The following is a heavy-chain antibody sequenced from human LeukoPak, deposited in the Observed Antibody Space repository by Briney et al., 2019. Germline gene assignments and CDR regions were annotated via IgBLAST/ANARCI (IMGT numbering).Heavy chain of an antibody. CDR1: GFTFSSYA. CDR3: SKDRGVFGVAYSLDY. CDR2: ISYDGSNK. J-gene: IGHJ4*02. V-gene: IGHV3-30-3*01. D-gene: IGHD3-3*01. Sequence: PGGSLRLSCAASGFTFSSYAMHWVRQAPGKGLEWVAVISYDGSNKYYADSVKGRFTISRDLSKNTLFLQINSLRPEDTAVYYCSKDRGVFGVAYSLDYWGQGTLVTVSS.